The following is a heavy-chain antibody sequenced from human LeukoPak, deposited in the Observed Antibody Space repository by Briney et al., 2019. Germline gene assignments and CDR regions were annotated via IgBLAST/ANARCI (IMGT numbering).Heavy chain of an antibody. CDR1: GGSISSYY. V-gene: IGHV4-59*12. CDR3: ASRGYSGYDRRDDY. D-gene: IGHD5-12*01. CDR2: IYYSGST. J-gene: IGHJ4*02. Sequence: SETLSLTCTVSGGSISSYYWSWIRQPPGKGLEWIGYIYYSGSTNYNPSLKSRVTISVDTSKNQFSLKLSSVTAADTAVYYCASRGYSGYDRRDDYWGQGTLVTVSS.